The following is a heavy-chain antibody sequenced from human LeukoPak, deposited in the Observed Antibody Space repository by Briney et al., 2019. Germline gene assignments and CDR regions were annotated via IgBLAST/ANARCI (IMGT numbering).Heavy chain of an antibody. D-gene: IGHD6-19*01. Sequence: SETLSLTCAVYGGSFSGYYWSWIRQPPGKGLEWIGEINDSGSTNYNPSLKSRVTISVDTSKNQFSLKLSSVTAADTAVYYCARGVAVAGTGRSRFDYWGQGTLVTVSS. CDR1: GGSFSGYY. CDR3: ARGVAVAGTGRSRFDY. J-gene: IGHJ4*02. CDR2: INDSGST. V-gene: IGHV4-34*01.